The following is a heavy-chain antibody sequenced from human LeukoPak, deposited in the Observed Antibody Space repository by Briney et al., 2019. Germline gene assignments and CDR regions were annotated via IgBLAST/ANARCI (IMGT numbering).Heavy chain of an antibody. J-gene: IGHJ4*02. CDR3: ARHGEGGYDLDY. V-gene: IGHV3-7*01. CDR1: GFTFSSYW. Sequence: GGSLRLSCAASGFTFSSYWMSWVRQAPGKGLEWVANIKQDGSEKYYVDSVKGRFTISRDNAKKSVYLQMNSLRAEDTAVYYCARHGEGGYDLDYWGQGTLVTVSS. D-gene: IGHD5-12*01. CDR2: IKQDGSEK.